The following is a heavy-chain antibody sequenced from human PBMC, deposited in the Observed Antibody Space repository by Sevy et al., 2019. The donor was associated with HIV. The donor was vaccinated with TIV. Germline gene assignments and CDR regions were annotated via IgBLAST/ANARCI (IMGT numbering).Heavy chain of an antibody. CDR3: ARERNYDVDV. CDR1: GFSFSTYW. Sequence: GSLRFSCAASGFSFSTYWMAWVRQAPGKGLEWVANIKKDGSEKDYVDSVKGRFTISRDNAKNSLYLQMSSLRAEDTAVYYCARERNYDVDVWGQGTTVTVSS. CDR2: IKKDGSEK. V-gene: IGHV3-7*01. J-gene: IGHJ6*02.